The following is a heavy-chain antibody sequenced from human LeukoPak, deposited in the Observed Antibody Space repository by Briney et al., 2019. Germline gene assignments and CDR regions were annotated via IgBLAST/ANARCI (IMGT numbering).Heavy chain of an antibody. Sequence: SVKVSCKASGGTFSSYAISWVRQAPGQGLEWMGGIIPIFGTANYAQKFQGRVTITADESTSTAYMELSSLRSEDTAVYYCARAIAAAGSGEYYFDYWGQGTLVSVSS. CDR2: IIPIFGTA. J-gene: IGHJ4*02. D-gene: IGHD6-13*01. CDR1: GGTFSSYA. V-gene: IGHV1-69*13. CDR3: ARAIAAAGSGEYYFDY.